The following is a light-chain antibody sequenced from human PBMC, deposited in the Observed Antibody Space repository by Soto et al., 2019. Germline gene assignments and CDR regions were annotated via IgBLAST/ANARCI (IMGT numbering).Light chain of an antibody. CDR3: LQHNSYPQT. CDR1: QGIRDA. V-gene: IGKV1-17*01. Sequence: DLQMTQSPSSLSASVGDRVTITCRASQGIRDALGWYHQNPGKAPKRLIYDASSLQSGVPSRSSGSGSGTEFTLTISSLQPEDFATYYCLQHNSYPQTFGQGTKVEIK. CDR2: DAS. J-gene: IGKJ1*01.